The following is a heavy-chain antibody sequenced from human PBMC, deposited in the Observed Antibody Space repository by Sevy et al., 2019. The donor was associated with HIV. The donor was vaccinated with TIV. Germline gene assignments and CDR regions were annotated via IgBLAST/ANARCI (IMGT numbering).Heavy chain of an antibody. CDR1: GFTFSSYD. Sequence: GGSLRLSCAASGFTFSSYDMHWVRQAPGKGLKWVSSITGSGYISNADSVKGRFTISRDNAKNSLYLQMNSLRAEDTAVYYCARDLVPAAMGNWFDPWGQGTLVTVSS. J-gene: IGHJ5*02. V-gene: IGHV3-21*01. CDR2: ITGSGYI. CDR3: ARDLVPAAMGNWFDP. D-gene: IGHD2-2*01.